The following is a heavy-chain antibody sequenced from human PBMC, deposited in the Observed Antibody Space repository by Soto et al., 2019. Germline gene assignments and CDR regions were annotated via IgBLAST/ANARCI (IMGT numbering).Heavy chain of an antibody. V-gene: IGHV3-33*01. J-gene: IGHJ4*02. CDR1: GFTFSSYG. D-gene: IGHD2-15*01. CDR3: ARDPLAGYCSGGSCYDKHYFDY. CDR2: IWYDGSNK. Sequence: GGSLRLSCAASGFTFSSYGMHWVRQAPGKGLEWVAVIWYDGSNKYYADSVKGRFTISRDNSKNTLYLQMNSLRAEDTAVYYCARDPLAGYCSGGSCYDKHYFDYWGQGTLVTVSS.